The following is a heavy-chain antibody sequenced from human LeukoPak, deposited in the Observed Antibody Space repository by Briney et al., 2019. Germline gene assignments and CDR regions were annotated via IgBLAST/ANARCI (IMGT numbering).Heavy chain of an antibody. J-gene: IGHJ4*02. D-gene: IGHD3-3*01. V-gene: IGHV1-18*01. CDR2: ISAYNGNT. CDR1: GYTFTSYG. CDR3: ARDPPYYDFWSGYYTIFDY. Sequence: GASVKVSCKASGYTFTSYGISWVRQAHGQGLEWMGWISAYNGNTNYAQKLQGRVTMTTDTSTSTAYMELRSLRSDDTAVYYCARDPPYYDFWSGYYTIFDYWGQGTLVTVSS.